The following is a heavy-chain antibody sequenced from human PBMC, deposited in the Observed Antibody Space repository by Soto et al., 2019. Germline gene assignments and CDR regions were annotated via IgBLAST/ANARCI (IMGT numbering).Heavy chain of an antibody. D-gene: IGHD3-10*01. CDR2: INPNSGGT. CDR1: GYTFTGYY. Sequence: GASVKVSCKASGYTFTGYYMHWVRQAPGQGLEWMGWINPNSGGTNYAQKFXXXVTXTXXTSXSTAYMELSRLRSDDTAGYDGAXXXYGSGISGYYYYGMDVWGQGTTVTVSS. CDR3: AXXXYGSGISGYYYYGMDV. J-gene: IGHJ6*02. V-gene: IGHV1-2*02.